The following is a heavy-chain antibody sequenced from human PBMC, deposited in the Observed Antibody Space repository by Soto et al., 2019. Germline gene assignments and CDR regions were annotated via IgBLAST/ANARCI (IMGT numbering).Heavy chain of an antibody. CDR2: MNHVGST. CDR3: ASGLAGRSSPWYCY. V-gene: IGHV4-34*01. D-gene: IGHD6-13*01. J-gene: IGHJ4*02. Sequence: QVQIQQWGAGLLKPSETLSLTCAVYGGSFSGSYWTWIRQPPGKGLVWIGEMNHVGSTNYNPSLKSRVTQSVDRSKHQLSLKLSSVTAAVTAVYYWASGLAGRSSPWYCYWGQGTLVTLSS. CDR1: GGSFSGSY.